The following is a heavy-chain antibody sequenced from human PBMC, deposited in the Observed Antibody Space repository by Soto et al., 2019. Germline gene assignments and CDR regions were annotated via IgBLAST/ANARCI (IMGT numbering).Heavy chain of an antibody. CDR1: GYSFTSYW. Sequence: GESLKISCKGSGYSFTSYWIGWVRQMPGKGLEWMGIIYPGDSDTRYSPSFQGQVTISADKSISTAYLQWSSLKASDTAMYYCARDSSSHFYYYYGMDVWGQGTTVSVYS. J-gene: IGHJ6*02. CDR3: ARDSSSHFYYYYGMDV. V-gene: IGHV5-51*01. CDR2: IYPGDSDT. D-gene: IGHD6-6*01.